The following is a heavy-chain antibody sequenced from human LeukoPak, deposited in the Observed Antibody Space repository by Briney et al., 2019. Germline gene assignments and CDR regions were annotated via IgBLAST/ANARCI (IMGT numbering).Heavy chain of an antibody. CDR1: GFTVSSHY. CDR2: IYSGGGT. D-gene: IGHD3-9*01. J-gene: IGHJ4*02. Sequence: GGSLRLSCAASGFTVSSHYTSWVRRAPGKGLEWVSVIYSGGGTYYADSVKGRFTISRDNSKNTPYLQMNTLRAEDTAVYYCASGQYDILTYDFWGQGTLVTVSS. V-gene: IGHV3-66*01. CDR3: ASGQYDILTYDF.